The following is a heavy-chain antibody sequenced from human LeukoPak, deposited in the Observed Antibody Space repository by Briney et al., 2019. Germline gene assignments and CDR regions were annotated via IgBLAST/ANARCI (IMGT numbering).Heavy chain of an antibody. CDR2: ISWNSGTI. CDR3: ARDDPYFFDY. Sequence: PGGSLRLSCEASGFTFDDYAMHWVRQAPGKGLEWVSRISWNSGTIDYADSVKGRFTISRDNAKNSLFLQMDSLRVEDTAVYFCARDDPYFFDYWGQGTLVTVSS. V-gene: IGHV3-9*01. CDR1: GFTFDDYA. J-gene: IGHJ4*02.